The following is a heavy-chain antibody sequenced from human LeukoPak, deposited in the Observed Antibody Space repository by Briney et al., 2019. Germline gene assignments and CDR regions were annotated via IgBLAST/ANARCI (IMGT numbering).Heavy chain of an antibody. CDR2: MNPNSGNT. V-gene: IGHV1-8*03. CDR3: ARGVFSRQESTIFGVVIIKGAIYYYYMDV. J-gene: IGHJ6*03. Sequence: ASVKVSCKASGYTFTSYDINWVRQATGQGLEWMGWMNPNSGNTGYAQKFQGRVTITRNTSISTAYMELSSLRSEDTAVYYCARGVFSRQESTIFGVVIIKGAIYYYYMDVWGKGTTVTVSS. CDR1: GYTFTSYD. D-gene: IGHD3-3*01.